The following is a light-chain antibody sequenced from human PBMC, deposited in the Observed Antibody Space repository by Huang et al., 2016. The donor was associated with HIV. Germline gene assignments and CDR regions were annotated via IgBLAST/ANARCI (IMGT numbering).Light chain of an antibody. J-gene: IGKJ2*01. CDR3: HQYGTSRPYT. CDR1: QSVSSSY. V-gene: IGKV3-20*01. Sequence: EIVLTQSPGTLSLSPGVRATLSCSASQSVSSSYLAWYQQYPGQAPRLLIYGASGRATGIPDRFIGSGSGTDFTLTINRLEPEDFAVYYCHQYGTSRPYTFGQGTKLEIK. CDR2: GAS.